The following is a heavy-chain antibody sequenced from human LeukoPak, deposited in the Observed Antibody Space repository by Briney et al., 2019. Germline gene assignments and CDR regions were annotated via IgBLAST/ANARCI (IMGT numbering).Heavy chain of an antibody. CDR1: GYTFTSYG. J-gene: IGHJ4*02. V-gene: IGHV1-18*01. Sequence: ASVKVSCKASGYTFTSYGISWVRQATGQGLEWMGWISAYNGNTNYAQKLQGRVTMTTDTSTSTAYMELRSPRSDDTAVYYCASRRFGVATEDYWGQGTLVTVSS. D-gene: IGHD5-12*01. CDR2: ISAYNGNT. CDR3: ASRRFGVATEDY.